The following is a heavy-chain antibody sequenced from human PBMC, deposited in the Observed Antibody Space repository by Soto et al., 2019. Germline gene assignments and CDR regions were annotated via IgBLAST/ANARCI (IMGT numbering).Heavy chain of an antibody. D-gene: IGHD6-13*01. V-gene: IGHV3-11*06. J-gene: IGHJ4*02. Sequence: GGSLRLSCAASGFTFSDYYMSWIRQAPGKGLEWVSYISSSGSYTNYADSVKGRFTISRDNAKNSLYLQMNSLRAEDTAVYYCAGAYSSSWYVFDYWGQGTLVTVSS. CDR2: ISSSGSYT. CDR1: GFTFSDYY. CDR3: AGAYSSSWYVFDY.